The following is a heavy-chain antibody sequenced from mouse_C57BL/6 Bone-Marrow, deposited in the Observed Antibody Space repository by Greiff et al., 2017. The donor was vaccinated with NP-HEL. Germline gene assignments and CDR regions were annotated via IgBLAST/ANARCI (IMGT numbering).Heavy chain of an antibody. Sequence: EVMLVESGGGLVKPGGSLKLSCAASGFTFSSYAMSWVRQTPEKRLEWVATLSDGGSYTYYPDNVKGRFTISRDNAKNHLYLQMSHLKSEDTAMYYCARDLAGSSYDYAMDYWGQGTSVTVSS. V-gene: IGHV5-4*01. J-gene: IGHJ4*01. CDR2: LSDGGSYT. CDR3: ARDLAGSSYDYAMDY. D-gene: IGHD1-1*01. CDR1: GFTFSSYA.